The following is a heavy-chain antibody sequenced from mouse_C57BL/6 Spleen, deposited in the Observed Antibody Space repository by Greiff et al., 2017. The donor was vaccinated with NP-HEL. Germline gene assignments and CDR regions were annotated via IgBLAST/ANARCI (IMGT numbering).Heavy chain of an antibody. CDR1: GYSITSGYY. J-gene: IGHJ1*03. D-gene: IGHD2-14*01. Sequence: VQLKESGPGLVKPSQSLSLTCSVTGYSITSGYYWNWIRQFPGNKLEWMGYISYDGSNNYNPSLKNRTSITRDTSKNQFLLKLNSVTTEDTATYYCARDGYSWYFDVWGTGTTVTVSS. CDR2: ISYDGSN. V-gene: IGHV3-6*01. CDR3: ARDGYSWYFDV.